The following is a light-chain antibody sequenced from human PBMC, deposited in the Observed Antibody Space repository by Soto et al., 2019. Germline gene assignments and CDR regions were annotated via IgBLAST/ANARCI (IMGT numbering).Light chain of an antibody. Sequence: EIVMTQSPATLSVSPGESATLSCRASQSVSSNLIWYQQRPGQAPRLLIYGASTRATGIPARFSGRGSATEFTLTIDNVQSEDSAVYHCQQCNDWPHTFGQGTKLEI. J-gene: IGKJ2*01. V-gene: IGKV3-15*01. CDR3: QQCNDWPHT. CDR1: QSVSSN. CDR2: GAS.